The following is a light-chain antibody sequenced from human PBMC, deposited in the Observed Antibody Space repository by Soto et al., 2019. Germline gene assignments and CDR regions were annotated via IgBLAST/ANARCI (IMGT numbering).Light chain of an antibody. CDR1: QGISSY. V-gene: IGKV1-9*01. CDR2: AAS. Sequence: IQLTQSPSSLSASVGDRVTITCRASQGISSYLAWYQQKPGKASKILIYAASTLQSGVPSRFSGSGSGTDFTLTISSLQPEDFATYYCQQRNSYPLTFGGGTKVDIK. CDR3: QQRNSYPLT. J-gene: IGKJ4*01.